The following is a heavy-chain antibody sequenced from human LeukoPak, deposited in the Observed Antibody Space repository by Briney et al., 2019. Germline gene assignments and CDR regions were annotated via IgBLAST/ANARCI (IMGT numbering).Heavy chain of an antibody. CDR1: GFTFSSYW. D-gene: IGHD2-8*01. CDR2: INSDGSST. CDR3: ARGSGWYCTNGVCYTGDFDY. V-gene: IGHV3-74*01. J-gene: IGHJ4*02. Sequence: PGGSLRLSCAASGFTFSSYWMHWVRQAPGKGLVWVSRINSDGSSTSYADSVKGRFTISRDNAKNTLYLQVNSLRAEDTAVYYCARGSGWYCTNGVCYTGDFDYWGQGTLVTVSS.